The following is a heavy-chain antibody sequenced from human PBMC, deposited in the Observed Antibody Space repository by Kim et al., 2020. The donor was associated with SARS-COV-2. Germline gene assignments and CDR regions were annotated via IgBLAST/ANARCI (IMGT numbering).Heavy chain of an antibody. CDR2: ISSSGTYI. V-gene: IGHV3-21*01. CDR1: RFTFPTYH. J-gene: IGHJ6*02. CDR3: ARFDGNGLDV. D-gene: IGHD3-9*01. Sequence: GGSLRLSCAASRFTFPTYHMNWVRQAPGKGLEWVSSISSSGTYIFYADSVRGRFTISRDNAKDSLSLQMNSLRAEDTGVYYCARFDGNGLDVWGQGTTV.